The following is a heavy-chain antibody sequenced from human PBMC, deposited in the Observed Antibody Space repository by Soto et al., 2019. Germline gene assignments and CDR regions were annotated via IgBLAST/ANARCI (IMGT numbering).Heavy chain of an antibody. CDR2: ISGSGGST. CDR1: VFPFSSYA. V-gene: IGHV3-23*01. Sequence: GGCLSLSFAASVFPFSSYAMSWVRQAPGKGLEWVSAISGSGGSTYYADSVKGRFTISRDNSKNTLYLQMNSLRAEDTAVYYCAKGLKPGYYGMDVWGQGTKVTVSS. J-gene: IGHJ6*02. D-gene: IGHD2-2*01. CDR3: AKGLKPGYYGMDV.